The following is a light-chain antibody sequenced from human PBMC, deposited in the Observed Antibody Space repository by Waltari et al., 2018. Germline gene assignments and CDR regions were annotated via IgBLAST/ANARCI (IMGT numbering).Light chain of an antibody. CDR3: YSTDSSSFPL. V-gene: IGLV3-10*01. J-gene: IGLJ3*02. CDR2: EDN. CDR1: ALPTKY. Sequence: SHELTQPPPVSVSPGQTARITCTGDALPTKYIYWYQQKSGQAPVMLIYEDNKRPSGIPGRFAGSSSGTLATLTVSGAVVEDEGDYYCYSTDSSSFPLFGGGTRLTVL.